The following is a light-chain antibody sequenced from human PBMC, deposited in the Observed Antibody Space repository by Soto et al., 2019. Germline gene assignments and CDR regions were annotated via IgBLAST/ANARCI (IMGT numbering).Light chain of an antibody. V-gene: IGKV3-15*01. Sequence: EIGMTQSPATLSVSPGERATLSCRASQSVSSNLSWYQQKPGQPPRLLIYAASTRATGIPASFSGSGSCADYTLPIISIQSADYAAYYCQQQSCWSPITFGQGTRLEIK. J-gene: IGKJ5*01. CDR1: QSVSSN. CDR2: AAS. CDR3: QQQSCWSPIT.